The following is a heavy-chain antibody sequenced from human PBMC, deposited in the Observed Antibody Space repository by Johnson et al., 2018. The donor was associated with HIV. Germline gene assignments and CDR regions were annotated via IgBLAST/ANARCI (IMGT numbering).Heavy chain of an antibody. J-gene: IGHJ3*02. V-gene: IGHV3-30-3*01. Sequence: QEQLVESGGGVVQPGRSLRLSCAASGFTFSSYAMHWVRQAPGKGLEWVAVISYDGSNKYYADSVKGRFTISRDNSKNTLYLQMNSLRAEDTAVYYCARDPPSLLRGAFDIWGQGTMVTVSS. CDR2: ISYDGSNK. CDR3: ARDPPSLLRGAFDI. D-gene: IGHD3-16*01. CDR1: GFTFSSYA.